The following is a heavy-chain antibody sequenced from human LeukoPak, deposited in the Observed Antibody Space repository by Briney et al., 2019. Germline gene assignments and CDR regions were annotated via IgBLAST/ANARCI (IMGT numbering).Heavy chain of an antibody. J-gene: IGHJ2*01. D-gene: IGHD1-26*01. CDR2: ISTSGDGT. CDR3: AKNLLGSGAYSWYFDL. Sequence: GGSLRLSCAASGFTFSSHGMSWVRQTPGKGLEWVSSISTSGDGTVYADSVKGRVTISRDNSKNTLYLQMNSLRAEDTAVYSCAKNLLGSGAYSWYFDLWGRGTLVTVSS. CDR1: GFTFSSHG. V-gene: IGHV3-23*01.